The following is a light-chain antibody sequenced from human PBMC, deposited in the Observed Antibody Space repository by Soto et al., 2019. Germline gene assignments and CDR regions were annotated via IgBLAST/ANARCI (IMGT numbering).Light chain of an antibody. V-gene: IGKV3-11*01. CDR1: QSVSSY. Sequence: EIVLTQSPATLSLSPGEGATLSCRASQSVSSYLAWYQQKPGQAPRLLIYDASNRATGIPARFSGSGSGTDFTLTISSLEPEDLAVYYCQQRSNSPLTFGGGTKVEIK. CDR3: QQRSNSPLT. CDR2: DAS. J-gene: IGKJ4*01.